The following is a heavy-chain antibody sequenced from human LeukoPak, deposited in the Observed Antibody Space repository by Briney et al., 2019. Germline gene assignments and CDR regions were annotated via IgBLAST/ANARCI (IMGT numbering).Heavy chain of an antibody. J-gene: IGHJ6*03. CDR1: GDSVSSNSAA. CDR3: ARLGYCSSTSCLRVNMDV. D-gene: IGHD2-2*01. CDR2: TYYRSKWYN. Sequence: SQTLSLTCAISGDSVSSNSAAWNWIRQSPARGLEWLGRTYYRSKWYNDYAVSVKSRITINPDTSKNQFSLKLSSVTAADTAVYYCARLGYCSSTSCLRVNMDVWGKGTTVTISS. V-gene: IGHV6-1*01.